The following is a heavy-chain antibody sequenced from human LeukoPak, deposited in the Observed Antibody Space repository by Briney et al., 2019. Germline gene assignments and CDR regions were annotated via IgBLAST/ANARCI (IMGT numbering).Heavy chain of an antibody. CDR1: GIALNTND. D-gene: IGHD4-23*01. Sequence: PGGSLRLSCAASGIALNTNDMNWVRQAPGKGLEWVSIVYPWGSAFYTDSVKGRFTVTSDESMNMLFLQMNPLRPDDTAMYYCVRQGGGDNCRWGQGALVTVSS. V-gene: IGHV3-66*02. CDR3: VRQGGGDNCR. J-gene: IGHJ4*01. CDR2: VYPWGSA.